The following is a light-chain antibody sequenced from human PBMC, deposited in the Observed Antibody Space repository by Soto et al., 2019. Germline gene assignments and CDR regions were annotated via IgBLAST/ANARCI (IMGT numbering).Light chain of an antibody. CDR3: QQYGRSHT. J-gene: IGKJ4*01. Sequence: EIVLTQSPGSLSLSPGERATLSCTASQRISSTYLAWYHQKPGQAPRLLVYGASTRATGIPDRFNGSGSGTDFTLTVSRLEPEDFAVYYCQQYGRSHTVGGGTKVDIK. CDR1: QRISSTY. V-gene: IGKV3-20*01. CDR2: GAS.